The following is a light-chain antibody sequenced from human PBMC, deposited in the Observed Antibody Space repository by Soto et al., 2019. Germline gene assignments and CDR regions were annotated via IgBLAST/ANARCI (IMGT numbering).Light chain of an antibody. CDR3: QQRGTWPLT. Sequence: EIVLTQSPATLSLSPGERATLSCRASQSISSHLAWYQQKHGQAPRLLIYDASNRATGILARFSGSGSGTDFTLTISSLEPEDFAVYYCQQRGTWPLTFGGGTKVEIK. CDR1: QSISSH. V-gene: IGKV3-11*01. CDR2: DAS. J-gene: IGKJ4*01.